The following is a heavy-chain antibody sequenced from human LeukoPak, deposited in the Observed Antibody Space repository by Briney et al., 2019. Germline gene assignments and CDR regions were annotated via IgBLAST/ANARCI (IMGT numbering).Heavy chain of an antibody. Sequence: PSETLSLTCTVSDGSISSNNYFWGWIRQPPGKGLEWIGTIYYSGSTCYNPSLKSRVTISVDTSKNQFSLRLSSVTAADTAVYYCARHDSSGQYFQHWGQGTLVTVSS. CDR2: IYYSGST. CDR3: ARHDSSGQYFQH. D-gene: IGHD6-19*01. J-gene: IGHJ1*01. CDR1: DGSISSNNYF. V-gene: IGHV4-39*01.